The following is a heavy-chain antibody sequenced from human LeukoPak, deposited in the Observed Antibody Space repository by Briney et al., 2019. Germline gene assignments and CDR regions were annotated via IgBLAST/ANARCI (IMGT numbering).Heavy chain of an antibody. J-gene: IGHJ4*02. D-gene: IGHD1-14*01. CDR1: GFPLSSHW. CDR3: ARGHVPGSDRDWDN. CDR2: IISDGSST. V-gene: IGHV3-74*01. Sequence: HSGGSLRLSCAASGFPLSSHWMHWARQAPGKGLVWVSRIISDGSSTDYADSVKGRLTISRDNDKKTLYLQMNSLRAEGTAVYYCARGHVPGSDRDWDNWGQGILVTVS.